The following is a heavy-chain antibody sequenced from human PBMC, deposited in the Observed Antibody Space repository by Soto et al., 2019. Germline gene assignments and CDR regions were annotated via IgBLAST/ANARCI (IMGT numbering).Heavy chain of an antibody. Sequence: EVQLLESGGNLVQPGGSLRLSCAASGFTFSSYAMNWVRQAPGKGLEWVSVITSSGGNTKYEDSVKGRFTISRDNSKNTLYLQMNSQRAEDTAIYYCAKEAGGYLDWGGQGTLVTASS. CDR1: GFTFSSYA. V-gene: IGHV3-23*01. J-gene: IGHJ4*02. CDR2: ITSSGGNT. D-gene: IGHD6-25*01. CDR3: AKEAGGYLDW.